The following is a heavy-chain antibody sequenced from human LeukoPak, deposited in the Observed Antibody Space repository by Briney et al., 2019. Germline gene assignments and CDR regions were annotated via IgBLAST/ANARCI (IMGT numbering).Heavy chain of an antibody. J-gene: IGHJ4*02. CDR3: ARVSGIAAISSYFDY. Sequence: PSETLSLTCAVYGGSFSGYYWSWIRQPPGKGLEWIGEINHSGSTNYNPSLKSRVTISVDTSKNQFSLKLSSVTAADTAVYYCARVSGIAAISSYFDYWGQGTLVTVSS. CDR2: INHSGST. D-gene: IGHD6-13*01. CDR1: GGSFSGYY. V-gene: IGHV4-34*01.